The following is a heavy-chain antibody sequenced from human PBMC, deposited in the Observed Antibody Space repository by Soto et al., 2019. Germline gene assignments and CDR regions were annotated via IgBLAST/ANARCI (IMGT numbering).Heavy chain of an antibody. CDR3: AREAYGDTRSIDY. Sequence: PGGSLRLSCAASGFTFSTYEMNWVRQAPGKGLEWVSYISSSGGSIYYADSVKGRFTISRDNAKNSLYLQMNSLRAEDTAVYYCAREAYGDTRSIDYWGQRTLVTVSS. CDR1: GFTFSTYE. J-gene: IGHJ4*02. D-gene: IGHD4-17*01. CDR2: ISSSGGSI. V-gene: IGHV3-48*03.